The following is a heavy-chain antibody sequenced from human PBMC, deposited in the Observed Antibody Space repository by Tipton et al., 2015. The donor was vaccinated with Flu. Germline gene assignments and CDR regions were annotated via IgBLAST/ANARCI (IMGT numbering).Heavy chain of an antibody. J-gene: IGHJ4*02. D-gene: IGHD6-13*01. CDR3: TTVPFTYSSSDFDY. Sequence: GSLRLSCAASGFTFSNAWMSWVRQAPGKGLEWVDRIKSKTDGGTTDYAAPVKGRFTISRDDSKNTLYLQMNSLKTEDTAVYYCTTVPFTYSSSDFDYWGQGTLVTVSS. V-gene: IGHV3-15*01. CDR1: GFTFSNAW. CDR2: IKSKTDGGTT.